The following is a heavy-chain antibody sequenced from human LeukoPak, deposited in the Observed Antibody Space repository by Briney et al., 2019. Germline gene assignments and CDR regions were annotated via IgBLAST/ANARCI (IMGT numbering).Heavy chain of an antibody. Sequence: GGSLRLSCAASGFTFDTYNFNWVRQAPGKGLEWVATIRSYSSYIHYADSVKGRFTISRDNSKNTLYLQMNSLRAEDTAVYYCASFPLTDCSGGSCDSDFDYWGQGTLVTVSS. D-gene: IGHD2-15*01. V-gene: IGHV3-21*01. J-gene: IGHJ4*02. CDR1: GFTFDTYN. CDR3: ASFPLTDCSGGSCDSDFDY. CDR2: IRSYSSYI.